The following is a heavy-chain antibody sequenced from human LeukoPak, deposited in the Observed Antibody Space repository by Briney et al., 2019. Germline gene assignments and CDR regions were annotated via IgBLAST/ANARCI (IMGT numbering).Heavy chain of an antibody. CDR3: ARDSYDSSGYSFAYYYYGMDV. V-gene: IGHV3-30-3*01. J-gene: IGHJ6*02. CDR2: ISYDGGNK. CDR1: GFTFSSYA. D-gene: IGHD3-22*01. Sequence: PGRSLRLSCAASGFTFSSYAMHWVRQAPGKGLEWVAVISYDGGNKYYADSVKGRFTISRDNSKNTLYLQMNSLRAEDTAVYYCARDSYDSSGYSFAYYYYGMDVWGQGTTVTVSS.